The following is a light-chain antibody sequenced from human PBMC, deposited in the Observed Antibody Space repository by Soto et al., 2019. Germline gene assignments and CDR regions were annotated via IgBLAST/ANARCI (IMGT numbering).Light chain of an antibody. CDR2: GAS. J-gene: IGKJ4*01. CDR3: HHYGSLTLT. Sequence: EIVLTQSPGTLSLSPGERATLSCRASQSVTSNYLAWYQQKPDQAPRLLIYGASSRATGIPDRISGSGSGTDFTLTVSRLEPEDFAVYYCHHYGSLTLTFGGGTKVAI. V-gene: IGKV3-20*01. CDR1: QSVTSNY.